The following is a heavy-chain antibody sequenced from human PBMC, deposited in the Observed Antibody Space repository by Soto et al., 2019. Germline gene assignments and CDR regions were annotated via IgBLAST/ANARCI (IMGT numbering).Heavy chain of an antibody. CDR2: IYYTGTT. D-gene: IGHD4-17*01. Sequence: QVQLQESGPGLVKPSETLSLTCTVSGGSISSYYWSWIRQPPGKGLEWIGYIYYTGTTNYNPSLKSRVTTSVDTYKNQFALKLRTLTTADTAVYYCTNLPLADYGGIFDPWGQGTLVTVSS. J-gene: IGHJ5*02. V-gene: IGHV4-59*01. CDR1: GGSISSYY. CDR3: TNLPLADYGGIFDP.